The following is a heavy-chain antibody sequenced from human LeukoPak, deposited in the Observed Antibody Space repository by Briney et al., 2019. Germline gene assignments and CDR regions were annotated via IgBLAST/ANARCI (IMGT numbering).Heavy chain of an antibody. V-gene: IGHV3-74*01. D-gene: IGHD6-6*01. Sequence: GGSLRLSCAASGFTFSDHWMHWVRQVPGKGLVWVSRIKTDGSWTNDADSVKGRFTISRDNAENTLYLQMNSLRAEDTAVYYCASGAYSSSSLDYWGQGILVTVSS. CDR2: IKTDGSWT. CDR3: ASGAYSSSSLDY. J-gene: IGHJ4*02. CDR1: GFTFSDHW.